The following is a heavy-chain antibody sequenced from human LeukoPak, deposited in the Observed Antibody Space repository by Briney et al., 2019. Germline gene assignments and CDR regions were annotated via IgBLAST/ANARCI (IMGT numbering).Heavy chain of an antibody. CDR3: ARDPCSSTSCYAAFGY. CDR2: ISGSGGST. CDR1: GFTFSSYA. Sequence: GGSLRLSCAASGFTFSSYAMSWVRQAPGKGLEWVSAISGSGGSTYYADSVKGRFTISRDNSKNTLYQQMNSLRAEDTAVYYCARDPCSSTSCYAAFGYWGQGTLVTVSS. V-gene: IGHV3-23*01. J-gene: IGHJ4*02. D-gene: IGHD2-2*01.